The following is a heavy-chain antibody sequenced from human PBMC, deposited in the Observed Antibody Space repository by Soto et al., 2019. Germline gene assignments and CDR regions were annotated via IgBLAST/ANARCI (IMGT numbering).Heavy chain of an antibody. CDR1: GFTFTRYS. CDR2: ISSTTNYI. J-gene: IGHJ4*02. V-gene: IGHV3-21*06. Sequence: GGSLRLSCAASGFTFTRYSMNRVRQAPGKGLEWVSSISSTTNYIYYGDSMKGRFTISRDNAKNSLYLEMNSLRAEDTAVYYCARESEDRTSNFDYWGQGTLVTVSS. CDR3: ARESEDRTSNFDY.